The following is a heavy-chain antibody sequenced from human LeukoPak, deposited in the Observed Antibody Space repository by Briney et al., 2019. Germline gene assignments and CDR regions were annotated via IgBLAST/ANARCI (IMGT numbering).Heavy chain of an antibody. CDR3: AKGPYYDFWSGYYSPYMDV. CDR1: GFTFRRYW. J-gene: IGHJ6*03. V-gene: IGHV3-7*01. D-gene: IGHD3-3*01. Sequence: GGSLRLSCAASGFTFRRYWMSWVRQAPGKGLEWLANIKQDGSEKYYVDSVKGRFTISRDNAKNSLYLQMNSLRAEDTAVYYCAKGPYYDFWSGYYSPYMDVWGKGTTVTVSS. CDR2: IKQDGSEK.